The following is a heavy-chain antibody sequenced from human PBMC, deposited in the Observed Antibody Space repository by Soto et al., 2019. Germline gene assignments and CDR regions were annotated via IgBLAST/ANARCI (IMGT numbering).Heavy chain of an antibody. CDR3: TTGTAVAKYYFDF. Sequence: EVQLVESGGGLVEPGESLRLSCAASGFTFHNAWTSWVRQAPGKGLEWVGRIKNRADGETTDYAVPVQGRFTISRDDSKNTLSLQMHSLKVEDTAVYYCTTGTAVAKYYFDFWGQGTLVTVSS. J-gene: IGHJ4*02. V-gene: IGHV3-15*01. CDR1: GFTFHNAW. CDR2: IKNRADGETT. D-gene: IGHD5-18*01.